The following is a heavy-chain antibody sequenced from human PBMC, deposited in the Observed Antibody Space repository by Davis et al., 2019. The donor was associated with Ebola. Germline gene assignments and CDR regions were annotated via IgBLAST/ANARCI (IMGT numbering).Heavy chain of an antibody. CDR3: AKVGYGWYYYFDS. J-gene: IGHJ4*02. D-gene: IGHD6-19*01. V-gene: IGHV3-23*01. Sequence: GESLKISCAAPGFTFSNYGLSWVRQAPGKGLEWVSAISGAGGRTYYADSVKGRFTISRDNSKNTLSLQMNSLRAEDTAVYYCAKVGYGWYYYFDSWGQGTLVTVSS. CDR1: GFTFSNYG. CDR2: ISGAGGRT.